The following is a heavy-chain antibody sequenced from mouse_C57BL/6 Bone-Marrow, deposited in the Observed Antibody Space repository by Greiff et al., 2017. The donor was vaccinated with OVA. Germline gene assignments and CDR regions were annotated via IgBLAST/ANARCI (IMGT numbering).Heavy chain of an antibody. CDR3: AREDYYGNSYGFAY. V-gene: IGHV1-19*01. CDR2: INPYNGGT. D-gene: IGHD1-1*01. Sequence: EVQLQQSGPVLVKPGASVKMSCKASGYTFTDYYMNWVKQSHGKSLEWIGVINPYNGGTSYNQKFKGKATLTVDKSSSTAYMVLNSLTSEDSAVYYCAREDYYGNSYGFAYWGQGTLVTVSA. CDR1: GYTFTDYY. J-gene: IGHJ3*01.